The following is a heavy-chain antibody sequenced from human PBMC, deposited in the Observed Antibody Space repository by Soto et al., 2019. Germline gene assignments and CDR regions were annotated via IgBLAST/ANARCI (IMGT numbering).Heavy chain of an antibody. Sequence: SIFYSGSTYYNPSLKSRVTISVDTSKNQFSLKLSSVTAADTAVYXXXXXXXXXXXXXXXXXXXXXXXDVWGQGTTVTVSS. J-gene: IGHJ6*02. CDR2: IFYSGST. V-gene: IGHV4-39*01. CDR3: XXXXXXXXXXXXXXXXXXXXXDV.